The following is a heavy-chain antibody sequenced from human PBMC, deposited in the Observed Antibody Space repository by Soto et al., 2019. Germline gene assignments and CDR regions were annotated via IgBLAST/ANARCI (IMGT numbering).Heavy chain of an antibody. D-gene: IGHD2-2*01. V-gene: IGHV4-34*01. CDR2: INHSGST. J-gene: IGHJ3*02. CDR1: GGSFSGYY. Sequence: PSETLSLTCAVYGGSFSGYYWSWIRQPPGKGLEWIGEINHSGSTNYNPSLKSRVTISVDTSKNQFSLKLSSVTAADTAVYYCARKGYCSSTSCYFTDDVFDICGQGTMVTVSS. CDR3: ARKGYCSSTSCYFTDDVFDI.